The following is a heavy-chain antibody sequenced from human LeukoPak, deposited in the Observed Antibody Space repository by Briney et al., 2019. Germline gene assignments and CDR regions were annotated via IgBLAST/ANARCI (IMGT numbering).Heavy chain of an antibody. CDR3: ARDRFGYGGNSGL. J-gene: IGHJ4*02. D-gene: IGHD4-23*01. Sequence: PGGSLRLSCAASGFTFSSYGMHWVRQAPGKGLEWVAFIRYDGSNKYYADSVKGRFTISRDNSKNTLYLQMNSLRAEDTAVYYCARDRFGYGGNSGLWGQGTLVTVSS. V-gene: IGHV3-30*02. CDR2: IRYDGSNK. CDR1: GFTFSSYG.